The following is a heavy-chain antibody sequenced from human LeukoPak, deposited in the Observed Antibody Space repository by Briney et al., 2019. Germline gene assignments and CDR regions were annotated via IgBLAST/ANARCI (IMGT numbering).Heavy chain of an antibody. CDR2: ISGSGGST. D-gene: IGHD6-19*01. V-gene: IGHV3-23*01. CDR1: GFIFNSYW. CDR3: AKSEAVAGAYYYGMDV. J-gene: IGHJ6*02. Sequence: GGSLRLSCAASGFIFNSYWMNWVRQAPGKELEWVSAISGSGGSTYYADSVKGRFTISRDNSKNTLYLQMNSLRAEDTAVYYCAKSEAVAGAYYYGMDVWGQGTTVTVSS.